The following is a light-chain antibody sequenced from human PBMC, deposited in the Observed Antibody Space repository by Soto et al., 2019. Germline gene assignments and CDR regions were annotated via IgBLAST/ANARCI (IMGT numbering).Light chain of an antibody. CDR2: DAW. CDR3: QQRRTWPRT. V-gene: IGKV3-11*01. J-gene: IGKJ1*01. Sequence: EIVLTQSPATLSLSPGERATLSCRASQSVISSLAWYQQKPGQAPRLLIYDAWTRAIGVRVRFSGSGSEIDFTLTSSRPEALDVEVYYCQQRRTWPRTFGQGTKVDIK. CDR1: QSVISS.